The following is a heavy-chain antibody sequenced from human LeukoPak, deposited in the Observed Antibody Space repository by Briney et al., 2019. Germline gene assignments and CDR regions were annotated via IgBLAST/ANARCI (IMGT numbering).Heavy chain of an antibody. V-gene: IGHV3-53*01. CDR3: ARVVVGLTYYFDY. D-gene: IGHD1-26*01. CDR1: GLTVSSNY. Sequence: GGSLRLSCTASGLTVSSNYMTWVRQAPGMGLEWVSLIYSGGDTYYADSVKGRFTISRDNSKNTLYLQMNSLRAEDTAVYYCARVVVGLTYYFDYWGQGTLVTVSS. J-gene: IGHJ4*02. CDR2: IYSGGDT.